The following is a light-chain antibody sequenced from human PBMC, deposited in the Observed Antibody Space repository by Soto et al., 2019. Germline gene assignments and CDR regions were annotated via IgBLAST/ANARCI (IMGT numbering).Light chain of an antibody. V-gene: IGKV1-5*01. CDR1: QTIDTR. CDR3: QHYDTYRAT. J-gene: IGKJ1*01. CDR2: DAS. Sequence: DTQMTQSPSSLSSSVGDRVTITCRATQTIDTRLAWYQQKPGEAPKLLIYDASSLENGVPSRFSGSGSGTEFTLTISGLQPDDFATYFCQHYDTYRATFGLGTKVDI.